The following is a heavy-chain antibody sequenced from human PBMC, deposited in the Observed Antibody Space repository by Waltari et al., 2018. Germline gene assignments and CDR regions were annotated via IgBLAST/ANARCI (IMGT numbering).Heavy chain of an antibody. Sequence: QVQLVQSGAEVKKPGSSVTVSCKASGGTFSSYTISWVRQAPGQGLEWMGRIIPILGIANYAQKFQGRVTITADKSTSTAYMELSSLRSEDTAVYYCARAGLTGTRQDYWGQGTLVTVSS. CDR3: ARAGLTGTRQDY. D-gene: IGHD1-20*01. J-gene: IGHJ4*02. V-gene: IGHV1-69*02. CDR2: IIPILGIA. CDR1: GGTFSSYT.